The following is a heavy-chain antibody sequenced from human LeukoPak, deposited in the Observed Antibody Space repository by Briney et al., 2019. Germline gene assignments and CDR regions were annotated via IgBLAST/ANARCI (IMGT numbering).Heavy chain of an antibody. CDR3: ASHLWGGSGSSAAFDI. D-gene: IGHD3-10*01. CDR1: GGSISSGGYY. CDR2: IYYSGST. V-gene: IGHV4-31*03. J-gene: IGHJ3*02. Sequence: SETLSLTCTVSGGSISSGGYYWSWIRQHPGTGLEWIGYIYYSGSTYYNPSLKSRVTISVDTSKNQFSLKLSSVTAADTAVYYCASHLWGGSGSSAAFDIWGQGTMVTVSS.